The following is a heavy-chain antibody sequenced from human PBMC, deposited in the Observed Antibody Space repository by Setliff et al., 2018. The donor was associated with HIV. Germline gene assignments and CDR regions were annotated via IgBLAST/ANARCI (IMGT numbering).Heavy chain of an antibody. V-gene: IGHV4-34*09. J-gene: IGHJ4*02. CDR2: IDYSGSA. Sequence: SETLSLTCAVYGGSFSGYYWSWIRHSPGKGLEWIGYIDYSGSAFYNPSLKSRLTISRDTSKNQFSLRMKSVTAADTAVYYCAREGKTALVTKYFDYWGQGTLVTVSS. CDR3: AREGKTALVTKYFDY. D-gene: IGHD5-18*01. CDR1: GGSFSGYY.